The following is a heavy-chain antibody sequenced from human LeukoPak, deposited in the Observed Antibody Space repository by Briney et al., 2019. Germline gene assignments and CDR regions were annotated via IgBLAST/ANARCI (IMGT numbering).Heavy chain of an antibody. J-gene: IGHJ4*02. Sequence: SETLSLTCTVSGYFIRSGFYWGWIRQPPGKGLEWIGSFYHSGSTYYNPSLESRVTISLDTSKNQLSLKLSSVTAADTAVYYCARHGYSYGYNFDYWGQGTLVTVSS. D-gene: IGHD5-18*01. CDR3: ARHGYSYGYNFDY. CDR1: GYFIRSGFY. V-gene: IGHV4-38-2*02. CDR2: FYHSGST.